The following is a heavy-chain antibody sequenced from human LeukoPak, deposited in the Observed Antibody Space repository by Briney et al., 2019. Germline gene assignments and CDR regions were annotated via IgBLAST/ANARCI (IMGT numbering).Heavy chain of an antibody. V-gene: IGHV1-18*01. CDR2: ISAYNGNT. J-gene: IGHJ6*02. CDR3: ARDIGIVATRAYYYYGMDV. CDR1: GYTFTSYG. Sequence: ASVKVSCKASGYTFTSYGISWVRQAPGQGLEWMGWISAYNGNTNYAQKLQGRVTMTTDTSTSTAYMELRSLRSDDTAVYYCARDIGIVATRAYYYYGMDVWGQGTTVTVSS. D-gene: IGHD5-12*01.